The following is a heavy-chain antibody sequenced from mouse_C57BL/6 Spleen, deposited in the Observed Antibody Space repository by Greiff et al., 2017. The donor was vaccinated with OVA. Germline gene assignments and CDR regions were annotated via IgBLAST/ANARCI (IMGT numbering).Heavy chain of an antibody. D-gene: IGHD2-1*01. CDR2: IDPETGGT. Sequence: VQLQQSGAELVRPGASVTLSCKASGYTFTDYEMHWVKQTPVHGLEWIGAIDPETGGTAYNQKFKGKAILTADKSSSTAYMELRSLTSEDSAVYYCTRSDGNYPAWIAYWGQGTLVTVSA. J-gene: IGHJ3*01. V-gene: IGHV1-15*01. CDR3: TRSDGNYPAWIAY. CDR1: GYTFTDYE.